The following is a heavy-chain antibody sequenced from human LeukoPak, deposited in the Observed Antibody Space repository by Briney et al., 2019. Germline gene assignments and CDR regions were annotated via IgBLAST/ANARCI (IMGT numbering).Heavy chain of an antibody. CDR1: GGSISSSNYY. J-gene: IGHJ6*03. CDR3: ARRSSRTVTRDYYMDV. Sequence: SETLSLTCTVSGGSISSSNYYWGWIRQPPGKGLEGIGSIYYSGSTYYNPSLKSRVTISVDTSKNQFSLKLSSVTAADTAVYYCARRSSRTVTRDYYMDVWGKGTTVTVSS. D-gene: IGHD4-17*01. V-gene: IGHV4-39*01. CDR2: IYYSGST.